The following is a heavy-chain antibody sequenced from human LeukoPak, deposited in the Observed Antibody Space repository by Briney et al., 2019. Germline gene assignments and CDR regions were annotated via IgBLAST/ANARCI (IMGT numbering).Heavy chain of an antibody. CDR2: IEPNSGGA. V-gene: IGHV1-2*02. CDR3: AIENYYDSSGYSKAFDY. CDR1: GYTFTVKF. J-gene: IGHJ4*02. Sequence: GASVKVSCKTSGYTFTVKFLHWLRQAPGPGLEWMGGIEPNSGGAVYGQNFRGRVTVTRDTSVSTAYMELSRLRSDDTAVYYCAIENYYDSSGYSKAFDYWGQGTLVTVSS. D-gene: IGHD3-22*01.